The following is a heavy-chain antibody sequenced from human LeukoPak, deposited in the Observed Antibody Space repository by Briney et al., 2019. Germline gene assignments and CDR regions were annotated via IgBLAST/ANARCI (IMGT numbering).Heavy chain of an antibody. V-gene: IGHV1-18*01. CDR2: ISAYSGNT. J-gene: IGHJ5*02. CDR3: ARDFAWGSGGAPIDDNWLDP. CDR1: GIRFSSYE. D-gene: IGHD7-27*01. Sequence: ASVKVSCRASGIRFSSYELSWVRQAPGQGLEWVGWISAYSGNTNYVEMFHDRVTMTTDSSTGIAYMELRSLQFDDTAVYYCARDFAWGSGGAPIDDNWLDPWGQGTLVTVSS.